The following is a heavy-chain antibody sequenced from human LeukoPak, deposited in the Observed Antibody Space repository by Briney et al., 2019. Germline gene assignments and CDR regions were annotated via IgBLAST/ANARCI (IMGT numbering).Heavy chain of an antibody. D-gene: IGHD2-8*01. Sequence: GGSLRLSCAASGFTFSSYSMNWVRQAPGKGLQWVSSISSSSRYIYYADSVKGRFTISRDNAKNSLYLQMNSLRAEDTALYYCAKDWGMHYYYMDVWGKGTTVTISS. CDR2: ISSSSRYI. V-gene: IGHV3-21*04. CDR3: AKDWGMHYYYMDV. J-gene: IGHJ6*03. CDR1: GFTFSSYS.